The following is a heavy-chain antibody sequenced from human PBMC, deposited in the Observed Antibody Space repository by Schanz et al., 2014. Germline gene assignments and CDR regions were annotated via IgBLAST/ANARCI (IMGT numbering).Heavy chain of an antibody. V-gene: IGHV3-23*01. CDR1: GFTFSSYA. D-gene: IGHD1-26*01. Sequence: EVQLLESGGGLVQPGGSLRLSCAASGFTFSSYAMSWVRQAPGKGLEWVSALSGSGTSTYYADSVKGRFTISRDNSKNTLYLQMNSLRAEDTAVYYCAREVGGSFGQHYWGQGALVTVSS. J-gene: IGHJ4*02. CDR2: LSGSGTST. CDR3: AREVGGSFGQHY.